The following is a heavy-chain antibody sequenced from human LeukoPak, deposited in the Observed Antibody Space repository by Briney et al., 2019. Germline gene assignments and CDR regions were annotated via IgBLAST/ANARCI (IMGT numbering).Heavy chain of an antibody. Sequence: SETLSLTCAVSGYSISSGYYWGWIRQPPGKGLEWIGSIYHSGSTYYNPSLKSRVTISVDTSKNQFSLKLSSVTAADTAVYYCARASYYYDSSGYPYWGQGTLVTVSS. V-gene: IGHV4-38-2*01. D-gene: IGHD3-22*01. CDR2: IYHSGST. CDR1: GYSISSGYY. CDR3: ARASYYYDSSGYPY. J-gene: IGHJ4*02.